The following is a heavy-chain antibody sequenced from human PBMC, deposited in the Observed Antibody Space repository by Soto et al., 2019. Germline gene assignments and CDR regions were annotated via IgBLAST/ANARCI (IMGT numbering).Heavy chain of an antibody. J-gene: IGHJ3*02. CDR2: ISYDGSNK. CDR1: GFTFSSYA. V-gene: IGHV3-30-3*01. D-gene: IGHD3-10*01. Sequence: QVQLVESGGGVVQPGRSLRLSCAASGFTFSSYAMHWVRQAPGKGLELVAVISYDGSNKYYSDSLKGRFTISRDNSKNTLSLQMNSLRDEDTAVYYCAKGFYYGSGSYYLSDAFDIWGQGTMVTVSS. CDR3: AKGFYYGSGSYYLSDAFDI.